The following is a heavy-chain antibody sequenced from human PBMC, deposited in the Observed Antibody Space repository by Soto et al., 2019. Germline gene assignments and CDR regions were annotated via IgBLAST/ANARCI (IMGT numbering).Heavy chain of an antibody. CDR1: GDSVSSNSAA. CDR3: ARDGYCSSTSCYYYYYGMDV. D-gene: IGHD2-2*03. Sequence: PSQTLSLTCAISGDSVSSNSAAWNWIRQSPSRGLEWLGRTYYRSKWYNDYAVSVKSRITINPDTSKNQFSLQLNSVTPEDTAVYYCARDGYCSSTSCYYYYYGMDVWGQGTTVTVSS. J-gene: IGHJ6*02. CDR2: TYYRSKWYN. V-gene: IGHV6-1*01.